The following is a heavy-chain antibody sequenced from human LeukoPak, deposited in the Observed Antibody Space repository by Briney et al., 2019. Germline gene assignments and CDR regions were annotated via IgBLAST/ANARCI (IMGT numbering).Heavy chain of an antibody. Sequence: SETLALTCSVSGGSVTSYYWNWVRQTPGKGLEWIGYISNSETTDYGPSFKSRVTMSLDTSKNQFSLKLSSVTAADTGVYYCARGYCSDEGCPVFPSWGQGTLVTVSS. D-gene: IGHD2-15*01. J-gene: IGHJ5*02. CDR1: GGSVTSYY. CDR3: ARGYCSDEGCPVFPS. V-gene: IGHV4-59*02. CDR2: ISNSETT.